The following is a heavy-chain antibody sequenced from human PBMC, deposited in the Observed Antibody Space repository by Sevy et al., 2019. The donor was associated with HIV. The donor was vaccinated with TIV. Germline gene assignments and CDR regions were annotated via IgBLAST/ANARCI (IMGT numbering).Heavy chain of an antibody. D-gene: IGHD3-22*01. CDR1: GFNFNTFA. CDR2: ISGSSYST. Sequence: GGSLRLSCAASGFNFNTFAMSWVRQAPGKGLEWVSAISGSSYSTYYANSVKGRFTISRDKSKNPLYLQMNSLRAEDTAVYYCVKEGEGYNYDCSDSFGLWGQGTLVTVSS. CDR3: VKEGEGYNYDCSDSFGL. V-gene: IGHV3-23*01. J-gene: IGHJ4*02.